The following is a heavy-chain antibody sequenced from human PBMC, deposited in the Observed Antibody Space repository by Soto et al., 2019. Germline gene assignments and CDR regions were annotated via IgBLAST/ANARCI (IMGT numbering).Heavy chain of an antibody. CDR2: IYHSGST. CDR3: ARTGTTWVGFDY. CDR1: SGSISSSNW. Sequence: SETLSLTCAVSSGSISSSNWWSWVRQPPGKGLEWIGEIYHSGSTNYNPSLKSRVTISVDKSKNQFSLKLSSVTAADTAVYYCARTGTTWVGFDYWGQGTLVTVSS. V-gene: IGHV4-4*02. J-gene: IGHJ4*02. D-gene: IGHD1-7*01.